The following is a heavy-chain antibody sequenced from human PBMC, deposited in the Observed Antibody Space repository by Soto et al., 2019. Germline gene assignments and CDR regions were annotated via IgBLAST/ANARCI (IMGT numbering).Heavy chain of an antibody. CDR3: ARDTGGYSYGPPAYFDY. CDR2: IYYSGCT. CDR1: GGSISSGGYY. Sequence: SETLSLTCTVSGGSISSGGYYWSWIRQHPGKGLEWIGYIYYSGCTYYNPSLKSRVTISVDTSKNQFSLKLSSVTAADTAVYYCARDTGGYSYGPPAYFDYWGQGTLVTVSS. V-gene: IGHV4-31*03. D-gene: IGHD5-18*01. J-gene: IGHJ4*02.